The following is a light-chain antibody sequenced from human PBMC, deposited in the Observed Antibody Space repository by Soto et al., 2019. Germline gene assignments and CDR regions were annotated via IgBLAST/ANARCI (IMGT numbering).Light chain of an antibody. V-gene: IGKV1-5*03. Sequence: DIQMTQSPSTLSVSVGDRVTITCRASQNIGSRLAWYQQKLGKAPKLLIYEASTLDTGVPSRFSGSGSGTEFTLTISSLQPDYFATYFCQQYNSYNTFGQGTKLEIE. CDR1: QNIGSR. J-gene: IGKJ2*01. CDR3: QQYNSYNT. CDR2: EAS.